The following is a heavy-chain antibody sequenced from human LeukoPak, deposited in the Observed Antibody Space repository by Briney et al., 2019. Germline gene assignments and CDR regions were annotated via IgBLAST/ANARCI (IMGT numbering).Heavy chain of an antibody. J-gene: IGHJ4*02. V-gene: IGHV4-39*01. CDR2: IYYSGST. CDR1: GGSISSSSYY. Sequence: PSETLSLTCTVSGGSISSSSYYWGWIRQPPGKGLEWIGSIYYSGSTYYNPSLKSRVTISVDTSKNQFPLKLSSVTAADTAVYYCARQGGVFDYWGQGTLVTVSS. CDR3: ARQGGVFDY. D-gene: IGHD3-16*01.